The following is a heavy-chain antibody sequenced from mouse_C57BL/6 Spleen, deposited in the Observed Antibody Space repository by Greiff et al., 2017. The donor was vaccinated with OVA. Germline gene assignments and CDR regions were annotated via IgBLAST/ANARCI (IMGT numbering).Heavy chain of an antibody. CDR3: ARRGYYGSSYEAMDY. Sequence: QVQLQQSGPELVKPGASVTISCKASGYAFSSSWMNWVKQRPGKGLEWIGRIYPGDGDTNYNGKFKGKATLTADKSSSTAYMQLSSLTSEDSAVYFCARRGYYGSSYEAMDYWGQGTSVTVSS. J-gene: IGHJ4*01. CDR2: IYPGDGDT. V-gene: IGHV1-82*01. CDR1: GYAFSSSW. D-gene: IGHD1-1*01.